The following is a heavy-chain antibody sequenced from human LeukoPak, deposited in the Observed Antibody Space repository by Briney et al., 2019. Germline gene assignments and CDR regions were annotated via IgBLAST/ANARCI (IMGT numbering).Heavy chain of an antibody. CDR2: ISYDGSNK. D-gene: IGHD3-22*01. V-gene: IGHV3-30-3*01. Sequence: GGSLRLSCAASGFTFSSYAMHWVRQAPGKGLEWVAIISYDGSNKYYADSVKGRFTISRDNSKNTLYLQMNSLRVEDMAVYYCAKGLYDSSGYYYFDYWGQGTLVTVSS. J-gene: IGHJ4*02. CDR1: GFTFSSYA. CDR3: AKGLYDSSGYYYFDY.